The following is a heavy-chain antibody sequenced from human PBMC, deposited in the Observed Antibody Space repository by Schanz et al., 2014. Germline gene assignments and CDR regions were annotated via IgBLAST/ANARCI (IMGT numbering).Heavy chain of an antibody. CDR2: IWYDGSNK. Sequence: QVQLVESGGGVVQPGRSLRLSCAASGFIFSSYGLHWVRQAPGKGLEWVAFIWYDGSNKYYADSVKCRFTISRDNSKNTLYLQMNSLRAEDTSVYFCARVRRRIATPSTPSFRNYYYYAMDVWGQGTTVTVSS. CDR3: ARVRRRIATPSTPSFRNYYYYAMDV. CDR1: GFIFSSYG. V-gene: IGHV3-33*01. D-gene: IGHD6-13*01. J-gene: IGHJ6*02.